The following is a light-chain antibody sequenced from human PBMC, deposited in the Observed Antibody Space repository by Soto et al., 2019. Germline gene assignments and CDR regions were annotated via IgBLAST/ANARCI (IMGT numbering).Light chain of an antibody. CDR3: CSYVGGYSYV. J-gene: IGLJ1*01. CDR1: SSDVGGYNS. Sequence: QSVLTQPRSVSGSPGQSVTISCTGTSSDVGGYNSVSWYQHHPGKAPKLMIYDDTKRPSGVPDRFSGSKSGNTASLTITGLQAEDEADYYCCSYVGGYSYVFGTGTKLTVL. CDR2: DDT. V-gene: IGLV2-11*01.